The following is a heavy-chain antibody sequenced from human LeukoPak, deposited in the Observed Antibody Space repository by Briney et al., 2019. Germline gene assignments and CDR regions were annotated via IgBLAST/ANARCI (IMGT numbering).Heavy chain of an antibody. Sequence: GGSLRLSCAASGFTFTDYAMTWVRQAPGRGLEWVSAILATRGNTYYTDSVKGRFTISRDNSKSTLYLQMNSLRAEDTAVYYCAKDLERLLYNWNYLAFDIWGQGTMVTVSS. CDR2: ILATRGNT. J-gene: IGHJ3*02. CDR1: GFTFTDYA. D-gene: IGHD1-7*01. V-gene: IGHV3-23*01. CDR3: AKDLERLLYNWNYLAFDI.